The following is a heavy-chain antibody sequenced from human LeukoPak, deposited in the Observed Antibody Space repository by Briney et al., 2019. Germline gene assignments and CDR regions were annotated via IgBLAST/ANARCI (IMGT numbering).Heavy chain of an antibody. J-gene: IGHJ5*02. V-gene: IGHV1-69*01. CDR1: GGTFSSYA. CDR2: IIPIFGTA. Sequence: GSSVTVSCKASGGTFSSYAISWVRQAPGQGLEWVGGIIPIFGTANYAQKFQGRVTITADESTSTAYMELSSLRSEDTAVYYCARDARYYYGSGSYGRNWFDPWGQGTLVTVSS. CDR3: ARDARYYYGSGSYGRNWFDP. D-gene: IGHD3-10*01.